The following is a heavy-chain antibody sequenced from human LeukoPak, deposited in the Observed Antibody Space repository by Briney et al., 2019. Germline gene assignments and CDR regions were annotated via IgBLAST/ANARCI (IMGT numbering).Heavy chain of an antibody. CDR3: AKDDSAYSYASFDY. CDR2: IGGSGASA. D-gene: IGHD5-18*01. V-gene: IGHV3-23*01. J-gene: IGHJ4*02. CDR1: GFTFSSYA. Sequence: GGSLRLSCAASGFTFSSYAMSWVRQAPGKGLERVSAIGGSGASAYYADSLKGRFTISRDNSKNTLYLQVNSLRAEDTAVYYCAKDDSAYSYASFDYWGQGTLVTVSS.